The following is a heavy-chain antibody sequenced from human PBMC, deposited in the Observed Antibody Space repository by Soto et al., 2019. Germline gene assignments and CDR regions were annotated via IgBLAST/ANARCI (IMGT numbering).Heavy chain of an antibody. CDR2: IYSGGST. CDR3: ARGGGYWAKYYFDY. Sequence: EVQLVETGGGLIQPGGSLRLSCAASGFTVSSNYMSWVRQAPGKGLEWVSVIYSGGSTYYADSMKGRFTISRDNSKNTLYLQMNSLRAEATAVYYCARGGGYWAKYYFDYWGQGTLVTVSS. CDR1: GFTVSSNY. V-gene: IGHV3-53*02. D-gene: IGHD3-10*01. J-gene: IGHJ4*02.